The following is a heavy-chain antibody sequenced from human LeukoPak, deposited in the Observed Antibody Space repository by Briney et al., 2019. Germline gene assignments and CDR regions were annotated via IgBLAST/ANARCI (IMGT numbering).Heavy chain of an antibody. CDR1: GFTVSNNY. Sequence: QPGGSLRLSCAASGFTVSNNYMSWVRQAPGKGLEWVSVIYSGGTTYYADSVKGRFTISRDNSKNTLYLLMNSLRAEDTAVYYCARGGYCSGCNCDGYFAYWGRATLVSVLS. V-gene: IGHV3-66*01. CDR2: IYSGGTT. J-gene: IGHJ4*02. D-gene: IGHD2-15*01. CDR3: ARGGYCSGCNCDGYFAY.